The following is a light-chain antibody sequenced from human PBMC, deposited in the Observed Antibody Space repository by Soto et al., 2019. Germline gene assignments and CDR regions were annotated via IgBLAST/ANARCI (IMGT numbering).Light chain of an antibody. Sequence: DIVLTQSPDTLSLSPGERATLSCRASQSVSSNYLAWYQQKPGQAPRLLIYGASTRATGIPDRFSGSGSGTDFTLTISRLEPEDFATYFCQQYNAYSTFGQGTKVE. V-gene: IGKV3-20*01. CDR2: GAS. J-gene: IGKJ1*01. CDR1: QSVSSNY. CDR3: QQYNAYST.